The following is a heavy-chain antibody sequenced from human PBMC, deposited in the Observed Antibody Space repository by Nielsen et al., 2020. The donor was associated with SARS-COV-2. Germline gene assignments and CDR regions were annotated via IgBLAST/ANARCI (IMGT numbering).Heavy chain of an antibody. CDR1: GFAVSSNY. D-gene: IGHD3-16*02. CDR2: IYSGGAT. Sequence: GESLKISCAASGFAVSSNYMSWVRQSPVKGLEWVSVIYSGGATHYAESVKGRFTISRDDSKNTVYLQMNSLRAEDTAVYYCARDFHFRGELTSWYFDLWGHGALVTVSS. J-gene: IGHJ2*01. V-gene: IGHV3-53*01. CDR3: ARDFHFRGELTSWYFDL.